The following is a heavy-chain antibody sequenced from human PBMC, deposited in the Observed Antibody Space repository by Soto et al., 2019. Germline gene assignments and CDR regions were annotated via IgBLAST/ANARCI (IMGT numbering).Heavy chain of an antibody. J-gene: IGHJ6*02. CDR3: ARDGAPPYDYVWGSYRPYYYYYGMDV. V-gene: IGHV1-18*01. D-gene: IGHD3-16*02. CDR1: GYTFTSYG. CDR2: ISAYNGNT. Sequence: GSSAKVSSKASGYTFTSYGISWVRQAPGQGLEWMGWISAYNGNTNYAQKLQGRVTMTTDTSTSTAYMELRSLRSDDTAVYYCARDGAPPYDYVWGSYRPYYYYYGMDVWGQGTTVTVS.